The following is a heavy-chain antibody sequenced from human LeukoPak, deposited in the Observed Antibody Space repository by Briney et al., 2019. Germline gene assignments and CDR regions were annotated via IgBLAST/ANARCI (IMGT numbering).Heavy chain of an antibody. CDR1: GGSVFGYY. Sequence: SSETLSLTCAVSGGSVFGYYWSWIRQPPGKGLEWIGEINHSGSTNYNPSLKSRVTISVDTSKNQFSLKLSSVTAADTAVYYCARSSGFWSGSHVSSPYYGMDVWGQGTTVTVSS. J-gene: IGHJ6*02. V-gene: IGHV4-34*01. CDR2: INHSGST. CDR3: ARSSGFWSGSHVSSPYYGMDV. D-gene: IGHD3-3*01.